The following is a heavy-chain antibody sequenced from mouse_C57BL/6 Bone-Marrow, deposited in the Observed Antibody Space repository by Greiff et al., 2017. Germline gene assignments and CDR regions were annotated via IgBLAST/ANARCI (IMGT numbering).Heavy chain of an antibody. CDR3: ARIYYDYDLDY. Sequence: QVQLQQPGAELVKPGASVKMSCKASGYTFTSYWITWVKQRPGQGLEWIGDIYPGSGSTNYNEKFKSKATLTVDTSSSTAYMQLSSLTSEDSSVYYFARIYYDYDLDYWGQGTTLTVSS. D-gene: IGHD2-4*01. CDR1: GYTFTSYW. J-gene: IGHJ2*01. V-gene: IGHV1-55*01. CDR2: IYPGSGST.